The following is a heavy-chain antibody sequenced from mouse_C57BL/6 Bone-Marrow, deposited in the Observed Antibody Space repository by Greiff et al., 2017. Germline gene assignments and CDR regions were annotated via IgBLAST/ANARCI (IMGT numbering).Heavy chain of an antibody. V-gene: IGHV1-9*01. CDR2: ILPGSGSP. D-gene: IGHD2-3*01. CDR1: GYTFTGYW. J-gene: IGHJ3*01. CDR3: ARADVYYSSWFAY. Sequence: VQLQQSGAELMKPGASVKLSCKATGYTFTGYWIEWVKPRPGHGLGWIGEILPGSGSPNYNGKFKGKGTFTADTSSNTAYMQLTTLTHEYSPIYYGARADVYYSSWFAYWGQGSLVTVSA.